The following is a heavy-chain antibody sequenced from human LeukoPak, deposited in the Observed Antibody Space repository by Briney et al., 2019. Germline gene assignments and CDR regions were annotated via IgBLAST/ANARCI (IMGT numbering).Heavy chain of an antibody. CDR2: IYPGDSDT. CDR1: GYSFPTYW. D-gene: IGHD2-15*01. CDR3: ARPDCSGGSCYSFSAFGI. Sequence: GESLKISCKGSGYSFPTYWIGWVRQMPGKGLEWMGIIYPGDSDTRYSPSFQGQVTISADKSISTAYLQWSSLKASDTAMYYCARPDCSGGSCYSFSAFGIWGQGTMVTVSS. V-gene: IGHV5-51*01. J-gene: IGHJ3*02.